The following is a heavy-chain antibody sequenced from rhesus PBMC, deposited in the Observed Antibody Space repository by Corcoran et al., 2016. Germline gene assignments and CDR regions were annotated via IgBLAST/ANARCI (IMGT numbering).Heavy chain of an antibody. D-gene: IGHD2-39*01. CDR2: IKRGGGST. J-gene: IGHJ4*01. Sequence: EVQLVETGGGLVQPGGSLTLSCVASGFTFSSYGMRWVRQAPGKGLAWVSAIKRGGGSTYYADSVKGRFTISRDNSKNTLSLQMNSLRAEDTAVYYCARMRVGFDYWGQGVLVTVSS. CDR3: ARMRVGFDY. V-gene: IGHV3S5*01. CDR1: GFTFSSYG.